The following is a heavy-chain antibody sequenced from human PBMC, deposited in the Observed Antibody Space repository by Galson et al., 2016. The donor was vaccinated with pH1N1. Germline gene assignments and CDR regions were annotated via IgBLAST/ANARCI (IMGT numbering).Heavy chain of an antibody. CDR3: AKDRAANYGDYWDY. Sequence: SLRLSCAASGFSSSDYWISWVRQAPGKGLEWVAFIRFDENNNYYADSVKGRFTISRDSSKNMLYLQMNSLRAEDTAVYYCAKDRAANYGDYWDYWGQGTLVTVSS. J-gene: IGHJ4*02. V-gene: IGHV3-30*02. CDR1: GFSSSDYW. D-gene: IGHD4-17*01. CDR2: IRFDENNN.